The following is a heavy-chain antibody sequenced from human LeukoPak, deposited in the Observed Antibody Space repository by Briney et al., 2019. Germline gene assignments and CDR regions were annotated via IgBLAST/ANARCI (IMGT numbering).Heavy chain of an antibody. V-gene: IGHV3-33*01. CDR2: IWYDGSNK. D-gene: IGHD3-22*01. CDR3: ARDYGDYDSSDYYPY. CDR1: GFTFSSYG. J-gene: IGHJ4*02. Sequence: QPGRSLGLSCAASGFTFSSYGMHWVRQAPGKGLEWEAVIWYDGSNKYYADSVKGRFTIYRDNSKNTLYLQMNSLRAEDTAVYYCARDYGDYDSSDYYPYWGQGTLITVSS.